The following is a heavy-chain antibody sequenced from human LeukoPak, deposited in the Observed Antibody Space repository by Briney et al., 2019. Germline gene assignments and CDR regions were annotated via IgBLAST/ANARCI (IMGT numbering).Heavy chain of an antibody. CDR2: IYYSGST. Sequence: SETLSLTCTVSGGSISSYYWSWIRQPPGKGLEWIGYIYYSGSTNYNPSLKSRVTISVDTSKNQFSLKLSSVTAADTAVYYCARFSRYGTTRYFDYWGQGTLVTVSS. J-gene: IGHJ4*02. CDR1: GGSISSYY. V-gene: IGHV4-59*01. D-gene: IGHD4-17*01. CDR3: ARFSRYGTTRYFDY.